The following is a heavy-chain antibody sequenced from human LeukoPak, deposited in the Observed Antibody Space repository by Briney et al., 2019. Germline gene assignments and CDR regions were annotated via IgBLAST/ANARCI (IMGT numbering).Heavy chain of an antibody. CDR1: GFTVSNNY. Sequence: GGSLRLSCAASGFTVSNNYMNWVRQAPGKGLEWVSGIYSGATTYYADSVKGRFTISRDNSKNTLSLQMNSLRAEDTAVYYCARELRIVDTTMLNYYYYYYMDVWGKGTTVAVSS. CDR2: IYSGATT. J-gene: IGHJ6*03. V-gene: IGHV3-53*01. D-gene: IGHD5-18*01. CDR3: ARELRIVDTTMLNYYYYYYMDV.